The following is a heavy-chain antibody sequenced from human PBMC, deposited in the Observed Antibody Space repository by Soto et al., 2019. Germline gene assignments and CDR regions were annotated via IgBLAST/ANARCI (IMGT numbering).Heavy chain of an antibody. D-gene: IGHD2-21*02. CDR2: MYNTGST. Sequence: SSETLSLTCTVSGGSISGYYWSWIRQPPGKGLEWIGYMYNTGSTVYNPSFKSRVTISVDTSKNQFSLKLNSVTAADTAVYYCARDLWCYCGTDCYPLDFWGQGTTVTVSS. CDR3: ARDLWCYCGTDCYPLDF. V-gene: IGHV4-59*01. J-gene: IGHJ6*02. CDR1: GGSISGYY.